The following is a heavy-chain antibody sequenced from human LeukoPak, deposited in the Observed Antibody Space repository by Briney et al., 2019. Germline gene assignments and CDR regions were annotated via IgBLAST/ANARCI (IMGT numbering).Heavy chain of an antibody. CDR2: FDPGNGET. CDR1: GYSLTELS. V-gene: IGHV1-24*01. CDR3: TGGTFYRLLDY. D-gene: IGHD2/OR15-2a*01. J-gene: IGHJ4*02. Sequence: ASVKVSCKVSGYSLTELSMHWVRQAPGKGREWMGGFDPGNGETIFTKDFQGRVTMTDDTSTDTAYMELSSLRSEDTAVYYCTGGTFYRLLDYWGQGTLVTVSS.